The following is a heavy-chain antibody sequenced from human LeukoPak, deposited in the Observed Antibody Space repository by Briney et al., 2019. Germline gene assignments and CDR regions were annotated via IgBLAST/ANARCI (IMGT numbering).Heavy chain of an antibody. CDR2: LNPNSGDT. CDR1: GYTFTDYY. Sequence: ASVKVSCKASGYTFTDYYMHWVRQAAGQGLEWMGWLNPNSGDTNYAQKFQGRVSMTRDTSISTAYMDLSDLRSDDTAVYYCARGRNIEMTTMSGGSDYWGQGTLVTVSS. CDR3: ARGRNIEMTTMSGGSDY. V-gene: IGHV1-2*02. J-gene: IGHJ4*02. D-gene: IGHD5-24*01.